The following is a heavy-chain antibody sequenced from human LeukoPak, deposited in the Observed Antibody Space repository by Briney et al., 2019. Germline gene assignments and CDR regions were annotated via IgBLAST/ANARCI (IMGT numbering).Heavy chain of an antibody. Sequence: KPSETLSLTCTVSGGSISSYYWSWIRQPPGKGLEWIGYIYYSGSTNYNPSLKSRVTISVATSKNQFSLKLSSVTAADTAVYYCARVMPGYCSSTSCYFYYYMDVWGKGTTVTVSS. V-gene: IGHV4-59*01. CDR2: IYYSGST. CDR1: GGSISSYY. D-gene: IGHD2-2*01. J-gene: IGHJ6*03. CDR3: ARVMPGYCSSTSCYFYYYMDV.